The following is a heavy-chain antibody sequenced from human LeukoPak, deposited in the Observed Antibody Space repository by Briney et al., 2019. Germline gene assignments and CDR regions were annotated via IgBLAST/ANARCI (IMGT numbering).Heavy chain of an antibody. J-gene: IGHJ4*02. Sequence: SETLSLTCTVSGGSINNYYWSWIRQPAGKGLEWIGYIYYSGSTNYNPSLKSRVTISVDTSKNQFSLKLSSVTAADTAVYYCARARMYYYDSSGYYFPLFDYWGQGTLVTVSS. CDR3: ARARMYYYDSSGYYFPLFDY. CDR2: IYYSGST. CDR1: GGSINNYY. V-gene: IGHV4-59*01. D-gene: IGHD3-22*01.